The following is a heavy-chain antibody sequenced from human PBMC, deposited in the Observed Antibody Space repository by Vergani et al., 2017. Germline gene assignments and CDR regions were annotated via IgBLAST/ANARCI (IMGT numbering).Heavy chain of an antibody. Sequence: EVQLVESGGGSVQPGGSLRLSCGASRFTFSTYWMSWVRQAPGKGLEWVANIKQDGSEKDYVDSVKGRFTVSRDNAKNSLYLQMNSLRAEDTAVYYCARKTFYYDNIKGWFGPWGQGTLVTVSS. V-gene: IGHV3-7*01. CDR1: RFTFSTYW. CDR2: IKQDGSEK. J-gene: IGHJ5*02. D-gene: IGHD3-16*01. CDR3: ARKTFYYDNIKGWFGP.